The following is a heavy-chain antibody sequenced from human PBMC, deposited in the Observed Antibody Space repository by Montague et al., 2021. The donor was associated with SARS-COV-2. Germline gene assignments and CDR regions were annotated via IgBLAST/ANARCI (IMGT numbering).Heavy chain of an antibody. CDR2: LHHSGST. CDR3: ARGGGGFALDY. CDR1: GGSISGHY. V-gene: IGHV4-59*11. J-gene: IGHJ4*02. D-gene: IGHD4-23*01. Sequence: SETLSLTCSVSGGSISGHYWSWIRQPPGKGLEFVGYLHHSGSTSYNFAHRSRATISPATTKNQFSLQMRSMTAADTAVYYCARGGGGFALDYWGQGTLVTVSS.